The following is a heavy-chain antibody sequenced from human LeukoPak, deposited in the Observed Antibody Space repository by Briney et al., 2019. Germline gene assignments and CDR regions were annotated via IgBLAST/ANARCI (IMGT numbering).Heavy chain of an antibody. D-gene: IGHD2-2*01. CDR2: ISAYNGNT. J-gene: IGHJ4*02. CDR3: ARDTGAVVPAAKFDY. CDR1: GGTFSSYA. Sequence: ASVKVSCKASGGTFSSYAISWVRQAPGQGLEWMGWISAYNGNTNYAQKLQGRVTMTTDTSTSTAYMELRSLRSDDTAVYYCARDTGAVVPAAKFDYWGQGTLVTVSS. V-gene: IGHV1-18*01.